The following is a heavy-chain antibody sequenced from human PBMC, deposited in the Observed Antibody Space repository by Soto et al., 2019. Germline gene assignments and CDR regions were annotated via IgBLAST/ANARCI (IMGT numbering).Heavy chain of an antibody. Sequence: EVQLLESGGGLVQPGGSLRLSCAASGFTFSSYAMSWVRQAPGKGLEWVSAISGSGGSTYYADSVKGRFTISRDNSKNPLYLQMNSLRAEDTAVYYCAKRGGLMVRGVTNMEIDYWGQGTLVTVSS. V-gene: IGHV3-23*01. CDR1: GFTFSSYA. CDR3: AKRGGLMVRGVTNMEIDY. J-gene: IGHJ4*02. D-gene: IGHD3-10*01. CDR2: ISGSGGST.